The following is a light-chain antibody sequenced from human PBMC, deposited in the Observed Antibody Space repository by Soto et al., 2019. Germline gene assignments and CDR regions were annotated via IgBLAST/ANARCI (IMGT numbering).Light chain of an antibody. Sequence: IPMTQSPSTLSASVGDRVTITCQASQTISNWLAWYQQKPGKAPKLLIYKASTLESGVPSRFSGSGPGTEFTLTISSLQPEDFATYYCQQYNSYSQTFGQGTKVEIK. V-gene: IGKV1-5*03. CDR3: QQYNSYSQT. CDR1: QTISNW. J-gene: IGKJ1*01. CDR2: KAS.